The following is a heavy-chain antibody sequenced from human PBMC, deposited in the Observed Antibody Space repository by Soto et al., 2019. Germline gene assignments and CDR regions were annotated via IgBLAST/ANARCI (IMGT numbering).Heavy chain of an antibody. J-gene: IGHJ4*02. D-gene: IGHD1-1*01. Sequence: QVQLVQSGAEVKKPGASVKVSCKASGYTFTSYYMHWVRQAPGQGLEWMGIINPSGGSTSYAQKFQGRVTMTRDTSTSTLYMELSSLRSEDTAVYYCPRDVQAHFDYWGQGTLVTVSS. CDR1: GYTFTSYY. CDR3: PRDVQAHFDY. V-gene: IGHV1-46*01. CDR2: INPSGGST.